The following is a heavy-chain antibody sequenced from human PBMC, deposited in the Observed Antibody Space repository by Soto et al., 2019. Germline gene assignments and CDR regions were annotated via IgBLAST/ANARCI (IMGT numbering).Heavy chain of an antibody. V-gene: IGHV3-23*01. Sequence: EVQLLESGGGLVQPGESLTLSCAASGFTFSTCAMNWVRQAPGKGLEWVSAIGDNGLSTYYADSVKGRFTISRDNSKNTLYLQMNSLRADDTAVYYGATYRQTTVTSEFGGQGALVTVST. D-gene: IGHD4-17*01. CDR2: IGDNGLST. J-gene: IGHJ4*02. CDR1: GFTFSTCA. CDR3: ATYRQTTVTSEF.